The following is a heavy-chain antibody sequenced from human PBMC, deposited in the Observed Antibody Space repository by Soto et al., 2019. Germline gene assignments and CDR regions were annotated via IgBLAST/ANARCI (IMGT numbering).Heavy chain of an antibody. V-gene: IGHV4-59*01. CDR3: ARRWGTYFDF. CDR1: GGSISSYY. J-gene: IGHJ4*02. D-gene: IGHD7-27*01. Sequence: QVQLQESGPGLVKPSETLSLTCTVSGGSISSYYWSWIRQPPGKGLEWIGYIYYSGSTDYDPSLTSRVTIPVDPSKNQFSLKLSSVTAADTAVYYCARRWGTYFDFWGQGTLVTVSS. CDR2: IYYSGST.